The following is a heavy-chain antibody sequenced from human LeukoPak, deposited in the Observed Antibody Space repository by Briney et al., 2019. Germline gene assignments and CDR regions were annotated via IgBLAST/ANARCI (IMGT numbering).Heavy chain of an antibody. V-gene: IGHV1-2*02. CDR3: ARDWAWEQVWFQH. CDR2: INPNNGGT. CDR1: GYTFTGSY. D-gene: IGHD1-26*01. Sequence: ASVKVSCKASGYTFTGSYMHWVRQAPGQGLEWMGWINPNNGGTNYAQKFQGRVTMTRDTSISTAYMELSRLRSDDTGVYYCARDWAWEQVWFQHWGQGTQVIVSS. J-gene: IGHJ1*01.